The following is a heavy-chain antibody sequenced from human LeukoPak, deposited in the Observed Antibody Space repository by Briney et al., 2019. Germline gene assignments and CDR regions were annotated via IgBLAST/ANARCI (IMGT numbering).Heavy chain of an antibody. CDR2: ISAYNGNT. J-gene: IGHJ2*01. CDR3: ARDPREDYGSLVRYFDL. V-gene: IGHV1-18*01. Sequence: ASVKVSCKASGYTFTSYDINWVRQATGQGLEWMGWISAYNGNTNYAQKFQGRVTITADKSTSTAYMELSSLRSEDTAVYYCARDPREDYGSLVRYFDLWGRGTLVTVSS. D-gene: IGHD4-17*01. CDR1: GYTFTSYD.